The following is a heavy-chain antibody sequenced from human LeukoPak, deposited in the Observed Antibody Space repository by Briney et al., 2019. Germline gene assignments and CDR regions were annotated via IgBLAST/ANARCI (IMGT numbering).Heavy chain of an antibody. V-gene: IGHV1-2*02. Sequence: GASVKVSCKASGYTFTGYYMHWVRQAPGQGLEWLGWINPDSGGIDYAQKFQGRVTMTRDTSISTAYMELTSLASDDTAVYFCARGGKGLQLIGSFYDYWGQGTLVTVSS. CDR1: GYTFTGYY. J-gene: IGHJ4*02. D-gene: IGHD1-1*01. CDR2: INPDSGGI. CDR3: ARGGKGLQLIGSFYDY.